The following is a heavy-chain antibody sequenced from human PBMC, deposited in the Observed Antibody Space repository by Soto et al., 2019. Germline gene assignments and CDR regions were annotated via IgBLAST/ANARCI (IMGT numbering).Heavy chain of an antibody. CDR3: ARVAGAYYYYGMDV. D-gene: IGHD6-19*01. J-gene: IGHJ6*02. V-gene: IGHV4-59*01. CDR2: IYYSGST. CDR1: GGSISSYY. Sequence: SETLSLTCTVSGGSISSYYWSWIRQPPGKGLEWIGYIYYSGSTNYNPSLKSRVTISVDTSKNQFSLKLSSVTAADTAVYYCARVAGAYYYYGMDVWGQGTTVTVYS.